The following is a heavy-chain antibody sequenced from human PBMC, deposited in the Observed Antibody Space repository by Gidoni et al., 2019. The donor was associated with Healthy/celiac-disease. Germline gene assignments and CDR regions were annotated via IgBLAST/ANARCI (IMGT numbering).Heavy chain of an antibody. CDR2: IICNSDSI. Sequence: EVQLVESVGGLLQPGRYLRLFCAASGFTFDDYAMHLVRQAPGKGLEFVSGIICNSDSIGYADSVKGRFTISRNNAKNSLYLQMNSLRAEDTALYYCAKGLVVITGYFDYWGQGTLVTVSS. D-gene: IGHD3-22*01. J-gene: IGHJ4*02. V-gene: IGHV3-9*01. CDR3: AKGLVVITGYFDY. CDR1: GFTFDDYA.